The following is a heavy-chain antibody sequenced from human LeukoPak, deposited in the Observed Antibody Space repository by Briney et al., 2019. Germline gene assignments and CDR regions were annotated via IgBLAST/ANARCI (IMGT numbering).Heavy chain of an antibody. V-gene: IGHV3-30*04. J-gene: IGHJ6*03. Sequence: GGSLRLSCAASGFTFSSYAMHWVRQAPGKGLEWVAVISYDGSNKYYVDSVKGRFTISRDNSKNTLYLQMNSLRAEDTAVYYCARAPSYCSSTSCYDRSGYHYYYYMDVWGKGTTVTVSS. CDR1: GFTFSSYA. CDR3: ARAPSYCSSTSCYDRSGYHYYYYMDV. CDR2: ISYDGSNK. D-gene: IGHD2-2*01.